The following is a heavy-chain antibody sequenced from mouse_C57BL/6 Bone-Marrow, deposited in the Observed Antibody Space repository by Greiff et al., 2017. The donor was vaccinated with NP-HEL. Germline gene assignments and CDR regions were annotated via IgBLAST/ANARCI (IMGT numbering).Heavy chain of an antibody. J-gene: IGHJ2*01. CDR2: IDPETGGT. CDR3: TRSRDYDADY. CDR1: GYTFTDYE. V-gene: IGHV1-15*01. Sequence: QVQLQQSGAELVRPGASVTLSCKASGYTFTDYEMHWVKQTPVHGLEWIGAIDPETGGTAYNQKFTGKAILTADKSSSTAYMELRSLTSEDSAVYYCTRSRDYDADYWGQGTTLTVSS. D-gene: IGHD2-4*01.